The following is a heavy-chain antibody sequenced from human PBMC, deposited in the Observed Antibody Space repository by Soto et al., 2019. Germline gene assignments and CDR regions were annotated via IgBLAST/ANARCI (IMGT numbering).Heavy chain of an antibody. CDR3: ARVSWATREDV. J-gene: IGHJ6*02. V-gene: IGHV3-30-3*01. CDR1: GFTFSSYV. D-gene: IGHD5-12*01. CDR2: ISTDGTDK. Sequence: GGSLRLSCAASGFTFSSYVIHWVRQAPGKGLEWVALISTDGTDKYYPDSVRGRFTISRDNAKNSLYLQMNSLRAEDTAVYYCARVSWATREDVWGQGTTVTVSS.